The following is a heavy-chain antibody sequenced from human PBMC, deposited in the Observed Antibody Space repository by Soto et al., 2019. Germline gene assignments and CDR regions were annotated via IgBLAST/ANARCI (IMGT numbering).Heavy chain of an antibody. Sequence: SETLSLTCAVSGGSISSSHWWSWVRQPPGKGLEWIGEIYHSGSTNYNPSLKSRVTISVDKSKNQFSLKLISVTAADTAVYYCTRWARDYYCGMDVWGQGTTVTVSS. CDR2: IYHSGST. CDR1: GGSISSSHW. V-gene: IGHV4-4*02. J-gene: IGHJ6*02. D-gene: IGHD6-6*01. CDR3: TRWARDYYCGMDV.